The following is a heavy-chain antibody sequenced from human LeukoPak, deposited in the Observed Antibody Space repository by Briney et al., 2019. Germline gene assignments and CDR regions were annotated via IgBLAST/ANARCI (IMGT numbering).Heavy chain of an antibody. CDR1: GGTFSSYA. D-gene: IGHD5-18*01. Sequence: ASVKVSCKASGGTFSSYAISWVRQAPGQGLEWMGRIIPILSIANYAQKFQGRVTITADKSTSTAYMELSSLRSEDTAVYYCAHEDQDTAMPFDYWGQGTLVTVSS. J-gene: IGHJ4*02. V-gene: IGHV1-69*04. CDR2: IIPILSIA. CDR3: AHEDQDTAMPFDY.